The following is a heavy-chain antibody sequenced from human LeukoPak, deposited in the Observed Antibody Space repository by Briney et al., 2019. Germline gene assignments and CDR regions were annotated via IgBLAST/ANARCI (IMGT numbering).Heavy chain of an antibody. V-gene: IGHV4-34*01. J-gene: IGHJ5*02. CDR3: ARHSRSNWFDP. D-gene: IGHD1-26*01. Sequence: ETLSLTCAVYGGSFSGYYWSWIRQPPGKGLEWIGEINHSGSTYYNPSLKSRVTISVDTSKNQFSLKLSSVTTADTAVYYCARHSRSNWFDPWGQGTLVTVSS. CDR1: GGSFSGYY. CDR2: INHSGST.